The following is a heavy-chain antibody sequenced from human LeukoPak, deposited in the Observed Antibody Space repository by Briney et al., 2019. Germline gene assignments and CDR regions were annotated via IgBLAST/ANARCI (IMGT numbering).Heavy chain of an antibody. V-gene: IGHV3-30*02. Sequence: GGSLRLSCAASGFTFSSYGMHWVRQSPGRGLEWVAFIRYDGSNKYYADSVKGRFTISRDNSKNTLYLQMNSLRAEDTAVYYCAKDLYCSSTTCPPDAFDIWGQGTMVTVSS. CDR2: IRYDGSNK. CDR1: GFTFSSYG. D-gene: IGHD2-2*01. CDR3: AKDLYCSSTTCPPDAFDI. J-gene: IGHJ3*02.